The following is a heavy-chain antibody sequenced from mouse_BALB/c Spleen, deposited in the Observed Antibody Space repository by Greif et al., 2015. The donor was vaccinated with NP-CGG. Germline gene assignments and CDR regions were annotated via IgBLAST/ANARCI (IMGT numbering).Heavy chain of an antibody. Sequence: VKLMESGPGLVAPSQSLSITCTVSGFSLTSYGVHWVRQPPGKGLEWLGVIWAGGSTNYNSALMSRLSISKDNSKSQVFLKMNSLQTDDTAMYYCARDEVAGGDFDYWGQGTTLTVSS. CDR1: GFSLTSYG. CDR3: ARDEVAGGDFDY. CDR2: IWAGGST. D-gene: IGHD1-1*02. J-gene: IGHJ2*01. V-gene: IGHV2-9*02.